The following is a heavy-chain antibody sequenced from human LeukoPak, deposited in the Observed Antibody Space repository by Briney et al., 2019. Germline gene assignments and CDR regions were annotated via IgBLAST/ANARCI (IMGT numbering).Heavy chain of an antibody. D-gene: IGHD6-6*01. CDR1: GGTFSSYA. J-gene: IGHJ4*02. V-gene: IGHV1-69*05. CDR2: IIPIFGTA. CDR3: AREGGGGSSLPSY. Sequence: ASVKVSCKASGGTFSSYAISWVRQAPGQGLEWMGGIIPIFGTANYAQKFQGRVTITTDESTSTAYMELSSLRSEDTAVYYCAREGGGGSSLPSYWGQGTLVTVSS.